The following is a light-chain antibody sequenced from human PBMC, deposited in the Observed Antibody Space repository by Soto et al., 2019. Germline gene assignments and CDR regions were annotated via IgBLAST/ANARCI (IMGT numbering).Light chain of an antibody. J-gene: IGKJ1*01. CDR3: QQSYITPGT. V-gene: IGKV1-39*01. CDR2: AAS. CDR1: QSIISY. Sequence: DIQMTQSPSSLSASVGDRVTITCRASQSIISYLNWYQQKPGKAPKLLIYAASSLQSGVPSRFSGSGSGTDFTLTISSLQPEDFATYYCQQSYITPGTFGQGTKV.